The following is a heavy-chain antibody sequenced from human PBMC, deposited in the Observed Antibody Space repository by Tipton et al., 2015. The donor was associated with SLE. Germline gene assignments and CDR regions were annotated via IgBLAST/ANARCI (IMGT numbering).Heavy chain of an antibody. Sequence: SLRLSCPASGFSFSNYAMNWVRQAPGKGLVWVSGISGSGGTTNYADSVKGRFTISRDTSRNTLNLQMNSLRVDDTAVYYCARGGLAALNFFHYWGQGTLVTVSS. CDR1: GFSFSNYA. CDR2: ISGSGGTT. V-gene: IGHV3-23*01. CDR3: ARGGLAALNFFHY. D-gene: IGHD6-19*01. J-gene: IGHJ4*02.